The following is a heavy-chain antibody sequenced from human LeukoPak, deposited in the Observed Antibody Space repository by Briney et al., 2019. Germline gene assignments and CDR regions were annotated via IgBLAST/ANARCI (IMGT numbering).Heavy chain of an antibody. CDR2: INEVDPNT. J-gene: IGHJ4*02. Sequence: GGSLRLSCAVSEFSVSSNYMNWVRQAPGKGPEWVSSINEVDPNTHYADSVKGRFTVSRDNSKNMLYLQMNNLRVEDTAVYYCAKRFLDANWGQGTLVTVSS. V-gene: IGHV3-53*01. CDR3: AKRFLDAN. D-gene: IGHD1-1*01. CDR1: EFSVSSNY.